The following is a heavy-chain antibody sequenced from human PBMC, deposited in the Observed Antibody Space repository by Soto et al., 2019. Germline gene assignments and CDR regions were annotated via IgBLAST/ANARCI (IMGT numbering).Heavy chain of an antibody. Sequence: QVQLQQWGAGLLKPSETLSLTCAVYGGSFSGYYWSWIRQPPGKGLEWIGEINHSGSTNYNPSLKSRVPISVDTSKNQFSLKLSSVTAADTAVYYCARGWGITIFYWGRGTLVTVSS. D-gene: IGHD3-9*01. CDR2: INHSGST. V-gene: IGHV4-34*01. J-gene: IGHJ2*01. CDR1: GGSFSGYY. CDR3: ARGWGITIFY.